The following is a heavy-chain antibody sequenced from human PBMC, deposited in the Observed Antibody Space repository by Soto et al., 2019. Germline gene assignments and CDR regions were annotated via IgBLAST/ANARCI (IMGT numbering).Heavy chain of an antibody. D-gene: IGHD3-22*01. Sequence: SCKASGYTFTSYYMHWIRQSPGKGLEWIGYVSSTGSTNYNPSLKSRLTMSLDTSTNEVSLSLTSVTAADAAVYFCARFSPPRKSYDSNPGWFDPWGQGIMVTVSS. CDR2: VSSTGST. V-gene: IGHV4-59*01. CDR1: GYTFTSYY. J-gene: IGHJ5*02. CDR3: ARFSPPRKSYDSNPGWFDP.